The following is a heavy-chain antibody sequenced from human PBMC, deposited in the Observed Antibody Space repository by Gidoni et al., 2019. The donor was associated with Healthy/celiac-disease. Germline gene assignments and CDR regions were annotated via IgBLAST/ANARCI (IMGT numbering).Heavy chain of an antibody. CDR2: IYWDDDK. CDR1: GFSLSTSGVG. CDR3: CTRSGYEVFDY. Sequence: QITLKESGPTLVKPTQTLTLTCTFSGFSLSTSGVGVGWIRQPPGKALEWLALIYWDDDKRYSPSLKSRLTITKDTSKNQVVLTMTNMDPVDTATYYCCTRSGYEVFDYWGQGTLVTVSS. D-gene: IGHD3-22*01. V-gene: IGHV2-5*02. J-gene: IGHJ4*02.